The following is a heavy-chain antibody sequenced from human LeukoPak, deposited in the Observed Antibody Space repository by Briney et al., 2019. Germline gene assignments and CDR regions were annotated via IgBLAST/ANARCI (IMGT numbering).Heavy chain of an antibody. CDR1: GGYISRGNYY. CDR3: ARHGSIATGAFTY. Sequence: PSETLSLTCSVSGGYISRGNYYWGWTRQPPGKGLEWVGSIYRGGTYYNPSLKSRVTISVATSRTQFSLKLGPVTAADTAVYYCARHGSIATGAFTYWGQGTLVTVSS. J-gene: IGHJ4*02. D-gene: IGHD6-13*01. V-gene: IGHV4-39*01. CDR2: IYRGGT.